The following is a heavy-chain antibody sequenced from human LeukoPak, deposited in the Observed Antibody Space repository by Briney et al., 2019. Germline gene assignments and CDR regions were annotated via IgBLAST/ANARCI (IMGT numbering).Heavy chain of an antibody. CDR1: GFTFDDYG. V-gene: IGHV3-33*08. Sequence: GGSLRLSCAASGFTFDDYGMSWVRQAPGKGLEWVTVIWSDGSNKYYADSVKGRFTISRDNSKNTLYLQMNSLRAEDTAVYYCVRGYYAGRGHHFEYWGQGTLVTVSS. CDR3: VRGYYAGRGHHFEY. D-gene: IGHD3-22*01. CDR2: IWSDGSNK. J-gene: IGHJ4*02.